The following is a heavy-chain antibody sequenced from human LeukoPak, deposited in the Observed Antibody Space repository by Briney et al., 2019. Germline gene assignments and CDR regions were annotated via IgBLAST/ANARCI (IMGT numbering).Heavy chain of an antibody. J-gene: IGHJ6*03. D-gene: IGHD6-6*01. CDR1: GYTFTGYY. CDR3: ARGGIAARQPSEDYYMGV. V-gene: IGHV1-2*02. CDR2: INPNSGGT. Sequence: ASVKVSCKASGYTFTGYYMHWVRQAPGQGLEWMGWINPNSGGTNYAQKFQGRVTMTRDTSISTAYMELSRLRSDDTAVYYCARGGIAARQPSEDYYMGVWGKGTTVTVSS.